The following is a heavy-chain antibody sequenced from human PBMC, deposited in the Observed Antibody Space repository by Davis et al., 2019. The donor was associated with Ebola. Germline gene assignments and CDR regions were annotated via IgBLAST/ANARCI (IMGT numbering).Heavy chain of an antibody. CDR1: GFTFSSYS. V-gene: IGHV3-7*03. D-gene: IGHD2-15*01. Sequence: GESLKISCAASGFTFSSYSMNWVRQAPGKGLEWVANIKQDGSEKYYVDSVKGRFTISRDNAKNSLYLQMNSLRAEDTAVYYCAREGDMALFDYWGQGTLVTVSS. J-gene: IGHJ4*02. CDR3: AREGDMALFDY. CDR2: IKQDGSEK.